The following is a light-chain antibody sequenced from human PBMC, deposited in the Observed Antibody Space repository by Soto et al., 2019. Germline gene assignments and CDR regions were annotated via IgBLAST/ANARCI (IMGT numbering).Light chain of an antibody. V-gene: IGLV2-23*02. J-gene: IGLJ1*01. CDR2: DVS. CDR3: CSYAGDSYV. Sequence: QSALTQPASVSGSPGQSITISCTGTSSDVGNYNLVSWYQQHPGKAPKLMIYDVSKRPSGVSNRFSGSKSGNTASLTISGLQADDEADYHCCSYAGDSYVFGTGTKVTV. CDR1: SSDVGNYNL.